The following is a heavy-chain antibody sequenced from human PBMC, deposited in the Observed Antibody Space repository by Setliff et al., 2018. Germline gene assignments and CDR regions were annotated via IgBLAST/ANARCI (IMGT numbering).Heavy chain of an antibody. J-gene: IGHJ2*01. D-gene: IGHD2-21*01. CDR2: INHSGST. CDR1: GGSFSGYQ. V-gene: IGHV4-34*01. Sequence: SETLSLTCAVYGGSFSGYQWSWIRQPPGKGLEWIGEINHSGSTNYNPSLKSRVSLSVEKSKNQFSLKLTSVTAADTAVYYCARAQVVFAISAPVWYFEVWGRGTQVTVSS. CDR3: ARAQVVFAISAPVWYFEV.